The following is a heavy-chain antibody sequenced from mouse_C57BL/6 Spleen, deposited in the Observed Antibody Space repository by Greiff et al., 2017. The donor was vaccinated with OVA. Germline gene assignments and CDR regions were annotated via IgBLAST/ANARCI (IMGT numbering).Heavy chain of an antibody. D-gene: IGHD3-3*01. J-gene: IGHJ2*01. CDR3: ARWGDENYFDY. V-gene: IGHV1-80*01. Sequence: QVQLQQSGAELVKPGASVKISCKASGYAFSSYWMNWVKQRPGKGLEWIGQIYPGDGDTNYNGKFKGKATLTADKSSSTAYMQLSSLTSEDSAVYFCARWGDENYFDYWGQGTTLTVSS. CDR2: IYPGDGDT. CDR1: GYAFSSYW.